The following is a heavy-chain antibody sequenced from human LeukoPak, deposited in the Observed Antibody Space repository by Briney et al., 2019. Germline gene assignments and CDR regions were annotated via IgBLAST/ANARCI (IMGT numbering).Heavy chain of an antibody. Sequence: ASVKVSCKASGYTFTGYYMHWVRQAPGQGLEWMGWINPNSGGTNYAQKFQGRVTMTRDTSTSTVYMELSSLRSEDTAVYYCARGSAGTKGLDPWGQGTLVTVSS. CDR1: GYTFTGYY. J-gene: IGHJ5*02. CDR3: ARGSAGTKGLDP. V-gene: IGHV1-2*02. D-gene: IGHD6-13*01. CDR2: INPNSGGT.